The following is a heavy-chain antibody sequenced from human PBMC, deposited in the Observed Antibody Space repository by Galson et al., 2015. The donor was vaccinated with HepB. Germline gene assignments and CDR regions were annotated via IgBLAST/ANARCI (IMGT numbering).Heavy chain of an antibody. Sequence: SLRLSCAVSGFTFSTYSMNWVRQAPGKGLEWVSSIISSSNYVHYADSVKGRFTISRDNAKNSLYLQMNSLRAEDTALYFCAREPRGGTQFDYWGQGTLVTVSS. V-gene: IGHV3-21*01. J-gene: IGHJ4*02. CDR1: GFTFSTYS. D-gene: IGHD1-26*01. CDR3: AREPRGGTQFDY. CDR2: IISSSNYV.